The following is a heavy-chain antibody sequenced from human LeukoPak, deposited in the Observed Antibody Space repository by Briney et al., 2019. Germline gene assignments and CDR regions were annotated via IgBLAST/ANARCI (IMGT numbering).Heavy chain of an antibody. CDR1: GYTFTGYY. Sequence: ASVKVSCTASGYTFTGYYMHWVRQAPGQGLEWMGWINPNSGGTNYARKLQGRVTMTRDTSISTAYMELSRLRSDDTAVYYCARDFRPSSGWYRLGGDWFDPWGQGTLVTVSS. CDR3: ARDFRPSSGWYRLGGDWFDP. J-gene: IGHJ5*02. CDR2: INPNSGGT. V-gene: IGHV1-2*02. D-gene: IGHD6-19*01.